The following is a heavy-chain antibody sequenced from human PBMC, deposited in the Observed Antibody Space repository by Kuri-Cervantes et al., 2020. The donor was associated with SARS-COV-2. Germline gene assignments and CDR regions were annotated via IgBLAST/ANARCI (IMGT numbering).Heavy chain of an antibody. CDR1: GFTFSTYA. Sequence: ETLSLTCAASGFTFSTYALSWVRQGPGKGLEWVSTTSASGDKAYYADSVKGRFTISRDNSKNTLYLQMNSLRAEDTAVYYCARPGAGYRRNPPDYWGQGTLVTVSS. J-gene: IGHJ4*02. V-gene: IGHV3-23*01. CDR2: TSASGDKA. D-gene: IGHD6-13*01. CDR3: ARPGAGYRRNPPDY.